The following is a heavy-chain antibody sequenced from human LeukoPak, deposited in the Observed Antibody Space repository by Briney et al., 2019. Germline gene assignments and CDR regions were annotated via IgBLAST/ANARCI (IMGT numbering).Heavy chain of an antibody. V-gene: IGHV4-39*01. CDR2: IYYSGST. Sequence: ETLSLTCTVSGGSISSSSYYWGWIRQPPGKGLEWIGSIYYSGSTYYNPSLKSRVTISVDTSKNQFSLKLSSVTAADTAVYYCATKAKGNSNFDYWGQGTLVTVSS. J-gene: IGHJ4*02. CDR3: ATKAKGNSNFDY. CDR1: GGSISSSSYY. D-gene: IGHD1/OR15-1a*01.